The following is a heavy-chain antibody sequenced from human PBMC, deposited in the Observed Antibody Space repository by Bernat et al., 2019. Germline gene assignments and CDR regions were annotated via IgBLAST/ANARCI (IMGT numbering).Heavy chain of an antibody. D-gene: IGHD2-2*01. CDR1: GYTFTTYA. CDR2: INAANGNT. J-gene: IGHJ2*01. V-gene: IGHV1-3*01. Sequence: QVQLVQSGAEVKKPGASVKVSCKASGYTFTTYAIHWVRQAPGQGLEWMGWINAANGNTKYSQKFQGRVTIARDTSASTAYMDLSSLTSEDTAVYYCATQFSTSWNSDLWGRGTLVTVSS. CDR3: ATQFSTSWNSDL.